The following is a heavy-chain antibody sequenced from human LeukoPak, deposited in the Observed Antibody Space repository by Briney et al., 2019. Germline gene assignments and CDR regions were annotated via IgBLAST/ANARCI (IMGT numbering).Heavy chain of an antibody. CDR3: AKGGYTSYFDY. CDR1: GLTFSSYA. V-gene: IGHV3-23*01. D-gene: IGHD6-19*01. Sequence: PGGSLRLSCAASGLTFSSYAMTWVRQAPGKGLHWVSTIRASAGSTYYADSVKGRFTISRDNSKNTVSLQMNSLRAEDTAVYYCAKGGYTSYFDYWGQGTLVTVSS. J-gene: IGHJ4*02. CDR2: IRASAGST.